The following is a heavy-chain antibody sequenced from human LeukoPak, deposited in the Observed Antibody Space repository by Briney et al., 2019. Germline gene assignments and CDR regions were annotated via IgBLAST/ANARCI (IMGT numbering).Heavy chain of an antibody. D-gene: IGHD1-26*01. CDR3: ARKLRLGGNWFDP. J-gene: IGHJ5*02. V-gene: IGHV1-69*15. CDR1: GGTFTSYA. CDR2: IIPISGTT. Sequence: SVKVSCKTSGGTFTSYAITWVRQAPGQGLEWMGKIIPISGTTNYAQKFQGRVTFTADESTSTAYMELSSLRSEDTALYYCARKLRLGGNWFDPWGQGTLVTVS.